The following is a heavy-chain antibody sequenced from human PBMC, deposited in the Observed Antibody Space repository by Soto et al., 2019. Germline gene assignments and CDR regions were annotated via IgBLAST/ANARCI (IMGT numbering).Heavy chain of an antibody. D-gene: IGHD2-21*01. Sequence: QVQLVQSGAEVKKPGSSVKVSCKASGGTFRNSAFSWVRQAAGQGLEWMGGIVPVFSTGEYAQKFQGRVTIIADESTRTVYMELSSLRSEDAAVYYCAKEDGNHSRAFDHWGQGPLVTVSS. CDR3: AKEDGNHSRAFDH. V-gene: IGHV1-69*01. CDR2: IVPVFSTG. J-gene: IGHJ4*02. CDR1: GGTFRNSA.